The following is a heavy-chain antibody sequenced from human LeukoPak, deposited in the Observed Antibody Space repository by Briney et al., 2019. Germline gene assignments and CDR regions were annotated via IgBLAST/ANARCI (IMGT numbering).Heavy chain of an antibody. CDR2: IYTSGST. CDR3: ARGGDCSSTSCYYPHGWFDP. CDR1: GGSISSGSYY. D-gene: IGHD2-2*01. J-gene: IGHJ5*02. Sequence: PSETQSLTCTVSGGSISSGSYYWSWIRQPAGKGLEWIGRIYTSGSTNYNPSLKSRVTISVDTSKNQFSLKLSSVTAADTAVYYCARGGDCSSTSCYYPHGWFDPWGQGTLVTVSS. V-gene: IGHV4-61*02.